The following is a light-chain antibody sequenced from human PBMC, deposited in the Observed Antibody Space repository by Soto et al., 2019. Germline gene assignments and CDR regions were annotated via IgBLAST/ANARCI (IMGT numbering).Light chain of an antibody. CDR3: CSYTGASTHV. J-gene: IGLJ1*01. CDR1: SGDVGGYNY. Sequence: QSVLTQPASVSGSPGQSVTISCAGTSGDVGGYNYVSWYQQHPGKAPKLMIHAVTNRPSGVSNRFSGSKSGNTASLTISSLQAEDEADYYCCSYTGASTHVFGTGTKLTVL. CDR2: AVT. V-gene: IGLV2-14*01.